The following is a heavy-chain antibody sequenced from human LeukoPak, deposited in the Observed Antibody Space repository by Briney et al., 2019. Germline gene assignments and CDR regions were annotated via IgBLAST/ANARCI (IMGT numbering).Heavy chain of an antibody. J-gene: IGHJ5*01. D-gene: IGHD4-11*01. CDR1: GGSFSGYY. CDR3: ARFGSNSFDS. CDR2: INHSGST. V-gene: IGHV4-34*01. Sequence: SETLSLTCAVYGGSFSGYYWSWIRQPPGKGLEWIGEINHSGSTNYNPSLKSRVTISVDTSKNQFSLKLSSVTAADTAVYYCARFGSNSFDSWGQGTLVIVSS.